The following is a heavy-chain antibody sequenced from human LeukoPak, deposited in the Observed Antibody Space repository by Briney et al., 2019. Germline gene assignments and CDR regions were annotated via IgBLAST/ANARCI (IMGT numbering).Heavy chain of an antibody. Sequence: GGSLRLSCAASGFTFSSYEMNWVRQAPGKGLEWVSYISSSGSTIYYADSVKGRFTISRDNAKNSLYLQMNSLRAEDTAVYYCANTDTAMVTGDYWGQGTLVTVSS. CDR1: GFTFSSYE. V-gene: IGHV3-48*03. CDR2: ISSSGSTI. J-gene: IGHJ4*02. D-gene: IGHD5-18*01. CDR3: ANTDTAMVTGDY.